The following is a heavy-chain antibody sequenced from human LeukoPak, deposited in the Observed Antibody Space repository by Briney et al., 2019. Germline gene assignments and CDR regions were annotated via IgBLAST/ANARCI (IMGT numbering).Heavy chain of an antibody. CDR2: IPYDGSNK. Sequence: GGSLRLSCAASGFTFSSYAMHWVRQAPGKGLEWVAVIPYDGSNKYYADSVKGRFTISRDNSKNTLYLQMNSQRAEDTAVYYCASPGGATNLGCWGQGTLVTVSS. CDR3: ASPGGATNLGC. V-gene: IGHV3-30*04. D-gene: IGHD1-26*01. CDR1: GFTFSSYA. J-gene: IGHJ4*02.